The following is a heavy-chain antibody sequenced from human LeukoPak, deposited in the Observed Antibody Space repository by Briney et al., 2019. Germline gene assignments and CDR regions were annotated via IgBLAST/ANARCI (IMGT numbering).Heavy chain of an antibody. CDR3: ARLPRSSAWYYDY. J-gene: IGHJ4*02. V-gene: IGHV5-51*01. Sequence: GESLEISCKGFGYSFSTYWIGWVRQMPGKGLEWMGIIYPGDSDTRYSPSFQGQVTISADKSISTAYLQWSSLKASDTAIYYCARLPRSSAWYYDYWGQGTLVTVSS. CDR2: IYPGDSDT. CDR1: GYSFSTYW. D-gene: IGHD6-19*01.